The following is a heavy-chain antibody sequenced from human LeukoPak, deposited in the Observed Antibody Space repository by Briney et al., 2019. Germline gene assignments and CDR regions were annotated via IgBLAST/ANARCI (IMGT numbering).Heavy chain of an antibody. Sequence: ASVKVSCKASGYTFTDYYMHWVRQAPGQGLEWMGGIIPIFGTANYAQKFQGRVTITADESTSTAYMELSSLRSEDTAVYYCARWRGGFDPWGQGTLVTVSS. V-gene: IGHV1-69*13. J-gene: IGHJ5*02. CDR1: GYTFTDYY. CDR3: ARWRGGFDP. CDR2: IIPIFGTA.